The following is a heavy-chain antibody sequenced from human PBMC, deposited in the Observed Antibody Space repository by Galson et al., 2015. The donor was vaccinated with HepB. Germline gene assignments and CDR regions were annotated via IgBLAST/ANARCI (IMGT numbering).Heavy chain of an antibody. Sequence: SVKVSCKASGYTFTSYGISWVRQAPGQGLEWMGWISAYNGNTNYAQKLQGRVTMTTDTSTNTAYMELRSLRSDDTAVYYCARSSGWYYYYYMDVWGKGTTVTVSS. V-gene: IGHV1-18*01. CDR3: ARSSGWYYYYYMDV. CDR1: GYTFTSYG. J-gene: IGHJ6*03. CDR2: ISAYNGNT. D-gene: IGHD6-19*01.